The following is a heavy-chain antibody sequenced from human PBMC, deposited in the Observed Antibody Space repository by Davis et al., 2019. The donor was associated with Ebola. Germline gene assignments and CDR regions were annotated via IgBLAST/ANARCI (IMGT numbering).Heavy chain of an antibody. D-gene: IGHD3-3*01. CDR2: IYASGST. CDR3: ATTYFDFWSDSSRGVDV. CDR1: GGSINSYY. J-gene: IGHJ6*02. Sequence: SETLSLTCTVSGGSINSYYWSWIRQPAGKGLEWIGRIYASGSTYYNPSLKSRVTMSIDTSKNQFSLKVNSVTAADTAVYYCATTYFDFWSDSSRGVDVWGQGTTVTVSS. V-gene: IGHV4-4*07.